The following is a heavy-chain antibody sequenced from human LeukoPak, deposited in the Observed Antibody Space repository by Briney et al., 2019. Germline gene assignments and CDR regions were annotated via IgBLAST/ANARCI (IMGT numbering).Heavy chain of an antibody. CDR2: IRSKANSYAT. Sequence: GGSLRLSCTASGFTFSGSAMHWVRQASGKGLEWVGRIRSKANSYATVYAASVKGRFTISRDDPKNTAYLQMNSLKTEDTAVYYCTSGLSVRRSNSTPVDYWGQGTLVTVSS. V-gene: IGHV3-73*01. CDR3: TSGLSVRRSNSTPVDY. J-gene: IGHJ4*02. D-gene: IGHD2/OR15-2a*01. CDR1: GFTFSGSA.